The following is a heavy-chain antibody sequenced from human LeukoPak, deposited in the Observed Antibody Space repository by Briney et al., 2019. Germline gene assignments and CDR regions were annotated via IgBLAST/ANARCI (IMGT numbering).Heavy chain of an antibody. CDR1: GFTFSSNW. CDR2: IKSKTDGGTT. V-gene: IGHV3-15*01. CDR3: TSRDMYYDILTGYYTIRFDY. J-gene: IGHJ4*02. D-gene: IGHD3-9*01. Sequence: GGSLRLSCAASGFTFSSNWMHWVRQAPGKGLEWVGRIKSKTDGGTTDYAAPVKGRFTISRDDSKNTLYLQMNSLKTEDTAVYYCTSRDMYYDILTGYYTIRFDYWGQGTLVTVSS.